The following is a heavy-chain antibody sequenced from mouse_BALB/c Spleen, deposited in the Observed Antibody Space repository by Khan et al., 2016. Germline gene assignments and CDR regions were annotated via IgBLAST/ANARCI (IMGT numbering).Heavy chain of an antibody. J-gene: IGHJ3*01. CDR1: GFNIKDTY. CDR3: AHGNYGFAY. Sequence: VQLKQSGAELVKPGASVKLSCTASGFNIKDTYMHRVKQRPEQGLEWIGRIDPANGNTKYDPKFQGKATITADTSSNTAYLQLSSLTSEDTAVYYCAHGNYGFAYWGQGTLVTVSA. D-gene: IGHD2-1*01. V-gene: IGHV14-3*02. CDR2: IDPANGNT.